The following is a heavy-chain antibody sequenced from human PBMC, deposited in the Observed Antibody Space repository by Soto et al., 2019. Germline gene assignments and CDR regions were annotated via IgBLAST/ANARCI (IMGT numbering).Heavy chain of an antibody. CDR3: ARHSTMVRGQDYYGMDV. Sequence: GESLKISCNGSGYSFTSYWIGWVRQMPGKGLEWMGIIYPGDSDTRYSPSFQGQVTISADKSISTAYLQWSSLKASDTAMYYCARHSTMVRGQDYYGMDVWGQGTTVTVSS. CDR1: GYSFTSYW. CDR2: IYPGDSDT. V-gene: IGHV5-51*01. D-gene: IGHD3-10*01. J-gene: IGHJ6*02.